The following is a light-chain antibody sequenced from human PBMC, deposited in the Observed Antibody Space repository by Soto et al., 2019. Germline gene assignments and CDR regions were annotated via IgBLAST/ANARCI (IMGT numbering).Light chain of an antibody. V-gene: IGLV1-40*01. CDR1: TSNIGAGYE. Sequence: QSVLTQPPSVSGAPGQRVTISCTGSTSNIGAGYEVHWYQQLPGTAPKLFISGDNTRPSGVPDRFSGSKSGTSASLAITGLQAEDEADYYCQSYDSSLSGVVFGGGTKLTVL. CDR3: QSYDSSLSGVV. CDR2: GDN. J-gene: IGLJ2*01.